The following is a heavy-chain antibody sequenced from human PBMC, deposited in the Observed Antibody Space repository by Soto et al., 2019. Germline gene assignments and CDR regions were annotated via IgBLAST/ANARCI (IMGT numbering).Heavy chain of an antibody. Sequence: QVQLEQSGAEVKKPGSSVKVSCKASGGTFSTSAISWVRQAPGQGLEWMGGIMPIFRTPDYAQKFQGRVTITADESTSTAYMELSGLRSADTAVYYCARDKDRQQLGGNYYYMLDVWGQGTTVTVSS. CDR1: GGTFSTSA. V-gene: IGHV1-69*13. D-gene: IGHD3-3*02. J-gene: IGHJ6*02. CDR3: ARDKDRQQLGGNYYYMLDV. CDR2: IMPIFRTP.